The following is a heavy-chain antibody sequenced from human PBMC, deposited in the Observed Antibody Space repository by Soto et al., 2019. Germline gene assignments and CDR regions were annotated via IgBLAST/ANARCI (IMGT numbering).Heavy chain of an antibody. D-gene: IGHD6-19*01. CDR2: ITGSGGAT. CDR3: AKDRYSSGLFFDY. J-gene: IGHJ4*02. V-gene: IGHV3-23*01. Sequence: GGSLRLSCAASGLVFSAFAMSGVRQSPGKGLEWVSSITGSGGATYYADSVKGRFTISRDNSKNTLYMQMYGLRAEDTAVYYCAKDRYSSGLFFDYWGQGSLVTVSS. CDR1: GLVFSAFA.